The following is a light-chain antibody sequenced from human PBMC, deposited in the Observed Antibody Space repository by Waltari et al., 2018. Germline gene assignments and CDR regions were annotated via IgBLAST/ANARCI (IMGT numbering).Light chain of an antibody. Sequence: QSALPQPRSVSGSPGQSVTISCPGTRSDVGPYRYFSCYHHHPGKPPNVMIFDLSRRPSGVPDRFSGSKSGNTASLTISGLQAEDEADYYCCSYAGDAVYMFGGGTKVTVL. CDR2: DLS. J-gene: IGLJ3*02. CDR3: CSYAGDAVYM. V-gene: IGLV2-11*01. CDR1: RSDVGPYRY.